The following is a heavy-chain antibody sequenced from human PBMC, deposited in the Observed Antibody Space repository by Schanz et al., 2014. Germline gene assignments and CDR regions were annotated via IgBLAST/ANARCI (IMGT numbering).Heavy chain of an antibody. Sequence: QVQLQESGPGLVKPSQTLSLTCTVSGGSIRSGTYYWSWIRQPAGKALEWVGRVFPNGITNYNPSLKSRVPISRDTSKSQCSLTLASLTAADTAVYYCARDTTWRLDLWGRGTLVTVSS. D-gene: IGHD1-1*01. CDR3: ARDTTWRLDL. J-gene: IGHJ2*01. CDR1: GGSIRSGTYY. CDR2: VFPNGIT. V-gene: IGHV4-61*02.